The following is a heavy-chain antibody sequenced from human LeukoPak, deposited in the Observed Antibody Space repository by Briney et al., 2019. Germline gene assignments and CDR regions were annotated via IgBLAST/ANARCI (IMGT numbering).Heavy chain of an antibody. J-gene: IGHJ5*02. Sequence: SETLSLTCTVSGGSISSGGYYWSWIRQHPGKGLEWIGYIYYSGSTYYNPSLKSRVTISVDTSKNQFSLKLSSVTAADTAVYYCARFIMITFGGENRFDPWGQGTLVTVSS. CDR2: IYYSGST. V-gene: IGHV4-31*03. CDR3: ARFIMITFGGENRFDP. CDR1: GGSISSGGYY. D-gene: IGHD3-16*01.